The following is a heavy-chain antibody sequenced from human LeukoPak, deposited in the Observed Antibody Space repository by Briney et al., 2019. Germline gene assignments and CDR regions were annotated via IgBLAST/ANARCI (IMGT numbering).Heavy chain of an antibody. CDR1: GFTFSSYE. CDR2: ISSSGNTR. D-gene: IGHD5-24*01. CDR3: ARESREMATLIDY. J-gene: IGHJ4*02. Sequence: PGGSLRLSCAASGFTFSSYEMNWVRQAPGKGLEWVSYISSSGNTRYYADSVKGRLSVFGDNANNSLYLQMSSLRAEDTGVYYCARESREMATLIDYWGQGTLVTISS. V-gene: IGHV3-48*03.